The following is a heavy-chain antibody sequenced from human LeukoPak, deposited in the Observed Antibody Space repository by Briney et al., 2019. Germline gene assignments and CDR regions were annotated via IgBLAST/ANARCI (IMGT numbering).Heavy chain of an antibody. J-gene: IGHJ3*02. CDR3: TRGIAGHYRSLGGFAFDI. Sequence: SETLSLTCTVSGASITQHYWSWIRQPPGKGLEYIGYFYYDGSTNYTSSVRSRVTILVDTSKNQFTLNLRSVSAADTAKYYCTRGIAGHYRSLGGFAFDIWGQGTMVAVSS. V-gene: IGHV4-59*11. D-gene: IGHD3-16*01. CDR2: FYYDGST. CDR1: GASITQHY.